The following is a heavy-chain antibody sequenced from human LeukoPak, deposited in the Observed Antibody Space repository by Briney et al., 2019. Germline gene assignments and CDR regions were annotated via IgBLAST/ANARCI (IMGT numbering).Heavy chain of an antibody. CDR2: IIPILGIA. Sequence: SVKVSCKASGGTFSSYAISWVRQAPGQGLEWMGRIIPILGIANYAQKFRGRVTITADKSTSTAYMELSSLRSEDTAVYYCASEYYYDSSGLGIFDYWGQGTLVTVSS. D-gene: IGHD3-22*01. J-gene: IGHJ4*02. V-gene: IGHV1-69*04. CDR3: ASEYYYDSSGLGIFDY. CDR1: GGTFSSYA.